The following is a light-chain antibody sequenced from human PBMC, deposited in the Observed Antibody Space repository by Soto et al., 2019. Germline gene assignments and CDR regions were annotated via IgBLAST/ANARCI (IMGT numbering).Light chain of an antibody. CDR2: DAS. CDR3: QQYSSHWT. CDR1: QSISSW. Sequence: DIQMTQSPSTLSASVGDRVTISCWASQSISSWLAWYQQKPGKAPNLLIYDASSLQSGVPSRFSGIGSGTEFTLTISSLQPDDFATYYCQQYSSHWTFGQGTKVDIK. V-gene: IGKV1-5*01. J-gene: IGKJ1*01.